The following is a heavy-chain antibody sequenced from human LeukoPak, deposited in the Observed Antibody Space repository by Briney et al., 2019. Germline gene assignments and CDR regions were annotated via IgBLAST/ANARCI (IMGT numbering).Heavy chain of an antibody. J-gene: IGHJ6*04. CDR1: GGSFRGYY. Sequence: SETLSLTCAVYGGSFRGYYWSWIRQPPGKGLEWIGEINHSGSTNYNPSLKSRVTISVDTSKNQFSLKLSSVTAAETAVYYCARTWMDVWGKGTTVTVSS. V-gene: IGHV4-34*01. CDR2: INHSGST. CDR3: ARTWMDV.